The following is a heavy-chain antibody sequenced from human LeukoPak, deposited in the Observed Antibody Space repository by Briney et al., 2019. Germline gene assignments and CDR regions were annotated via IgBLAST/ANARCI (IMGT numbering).Heavy chain of an antibody. J-gene: IGHJ4*02. CDR1: GFTFNSYA. Sequence: PGGSLRLSCAASGFTFNSYAMSWVRQAPGKGLEWVSAISGSGGSTYYADSVKGRFTISRDNSKNTLYLQMNSLRAEDTAVYYCAKEDRDYYDSSGYVHWGQGTLVTVSS. D-gene: IGHD3-22*01. V-gene: IGHV3-23*01. CDR2: ISGSGGST. CDR3: AKEDRDYYDSSGYVH.